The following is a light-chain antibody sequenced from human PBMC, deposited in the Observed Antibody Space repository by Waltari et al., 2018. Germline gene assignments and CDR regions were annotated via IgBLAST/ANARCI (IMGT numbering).Light chain of an antibody. V-gene: IGKV3-20*01. CDR1: QSLTKTY. Sequence: VLTQSPGTLSLSPGESANLSCRASQSLTKTYLAWDQQKPGQAPRLVIYGASSRAACIPDRFSGSGSGTDFTLTISRLEPEDFAVYYCQQYGSSIMYTFGQGTKLEIK. J-gene: IGKJ2*01. CDR2: GAS. CDR3: QQYGSSIMYT.